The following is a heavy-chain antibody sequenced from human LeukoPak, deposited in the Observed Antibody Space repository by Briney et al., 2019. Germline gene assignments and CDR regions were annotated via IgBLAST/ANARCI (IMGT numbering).Heavy chain of an antibody. CDR2: VYYSGST. V-gene: IGHV4-39*07. D-gene: IGHD6-13*01. CDR1: GGSISSSSDY. CDR3: ARGSASSSEGYAFDI. J-gene: IGHJ3*02. Sequence: SETLSLSCTVSGGSISSSSDYWGWIRQSPGKGLEWIGTVYYSGSTYYNPSLKSRITISLDTSKNQFSLKLSSVTAADTAVYYCARGSASSSEGYAFDIWGQGAMVTVSS.